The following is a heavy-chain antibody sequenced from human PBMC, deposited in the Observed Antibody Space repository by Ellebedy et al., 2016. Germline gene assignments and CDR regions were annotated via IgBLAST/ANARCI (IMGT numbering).Heavy chain of an antibody. D-gene: IGHD1-1*01. CDR3: AKWNDDWKGFDV. CDR2: VFHTGTA. Sequence: SETLSLTCNVSGGSVTSDYWNWIRRPPGPVLVWFGYVFHTGTAHYNPSLQSRVTMSVDTSKSQISLRLTSVTAADTAVYYCAKWNDDWKGFDVWGQGTMVTVSS. V-gene: IGHV4-59*02. CDR1: GGSVTSDY. J-gene: IGHJ3*01.